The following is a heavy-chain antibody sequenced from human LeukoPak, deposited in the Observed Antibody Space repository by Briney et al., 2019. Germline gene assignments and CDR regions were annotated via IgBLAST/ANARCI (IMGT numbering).Heavy chain of an antibody. CDR2: ISSSSSYI. Sequence: GGSLRLSCAASGFTFSSYSMNWVRQAPGKGLEWVSFISSSSSYIYYADSVKGRFTISRDNAKNSLYLQMNSLRAEDTAVYYCARDGYNGAPIFDYWGQGTLVTVSS. J-gene: IGHJ4*02. CDR1: GFTFSSYS. V-gene: IGHV3-21*01. D-gene: IGHD5-24*01. CDR3: ARDGYNGAPIFDY.